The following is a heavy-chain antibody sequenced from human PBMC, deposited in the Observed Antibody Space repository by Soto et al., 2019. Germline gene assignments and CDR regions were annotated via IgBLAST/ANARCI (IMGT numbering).Heavy chain of an antibody. CDR2: IVVGSGNT. V-gene: IGHV1-58*01. CDR3: AAPNRYNWNLAYYYYGMDV. D-gene: IGHD1-20*01. CDR1: GFTFTSSA. Sequence: SVKVSCKASGFTFTSSAVQWVRQARGQRLEWIGWIVVGSGNTNYAQKFQERVTITMDMSTSTAYMELSSLRSEDTAVYYCAAPNRYNWNLAYYYYGMDVWGQGTTVTVSS. J-gene: IGHJ6*02.